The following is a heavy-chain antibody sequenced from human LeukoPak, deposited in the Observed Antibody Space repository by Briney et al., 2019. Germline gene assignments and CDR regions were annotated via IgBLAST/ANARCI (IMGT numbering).Heavy chain of an antibody. J-gene: IGHJ4*02. V-gene: IGHV3-7*05. Sequence: PGGSLRLSCAASGFTFSSYEMNWVRQAPGKGLEWVANIKQDGSERYYVDSVKGRFTISRDNAKNSLYLQMNSLRAEDTAVYYCARGSLGAFDSWGQGALVTVSS. CDR3: ARGSLGAFDS. D-gene: IGHD1-26*01. CDR1: GFTFSSYE. CDR2: IKQDGSER.